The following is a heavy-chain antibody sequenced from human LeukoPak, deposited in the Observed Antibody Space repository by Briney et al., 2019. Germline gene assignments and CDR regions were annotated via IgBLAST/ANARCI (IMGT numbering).Heavy chain of an antibody. V-gene: IGHV1-69*04. CDR2: IIPLLGIS. CDR3: ARDIAAAGTGRVFDI. CDR1: GCTFSSHT. D-gene: IGHD6-13*01. J-gene: IGHJ3*02. Sequence: SVKVSCKASGCTFSSHTISWVRQAPGQGLEWMGSIIPLLGISNYAQKFQGRVTIPVDKSTSPAYMELSSLRCEDTAVYYCARDIAAAGTGRVFDIWGQGTMGTVSS.